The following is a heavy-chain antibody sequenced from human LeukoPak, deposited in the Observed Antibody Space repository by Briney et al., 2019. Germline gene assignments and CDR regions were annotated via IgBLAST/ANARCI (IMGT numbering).Heavy chain of an antibody. CDR2: ISPDGRVT. V-gene: IGHV3-7*01. J-gene: IGHJ4*02. CDR1: GFTFGSHW. CDR3: ARDRGARELTFDY. D-gene: IGHD3-10*01. Sequence: GGSLRLTCAVSGFTFGSHWMAWFRQAPGKGLEWLTNISPDGRVTNYVDSIKGRFTISRDNSKNTLYLQMNSLRAEDTAVYYCARDRGARELTFDYWGQGTLVTVSS.